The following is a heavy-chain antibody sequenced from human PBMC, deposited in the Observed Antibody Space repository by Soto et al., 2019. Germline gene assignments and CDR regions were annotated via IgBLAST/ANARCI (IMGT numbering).Heavy chain of an antibody. D-gene: IGHD6-6*01. CDR3: ASGGVSIAARLVDYYYYGMDV. J-gene: IGHJ6*02. Sequence: QVPLVQSGAEVKKPGSSVKVSCKASGGTFSSYAISRVRQAPGQGLEWMGGIIPIFGTANYAQKFQGRVTITADESTSTAYMELSSLRSEDTAVYYCASGGVSIAARLVDYYYYGMDVWGQGTTVTVSS. CDR1: GGTFSSYA. V-gene: IGHV1-69*01. CDR2: IIPIFGTA.